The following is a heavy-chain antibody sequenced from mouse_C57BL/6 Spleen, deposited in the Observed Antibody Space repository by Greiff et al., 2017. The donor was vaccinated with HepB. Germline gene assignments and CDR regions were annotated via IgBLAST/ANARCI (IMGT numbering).Heavy chain of an antibody. V-gene: IGHV1-52*01. J-gene: IGHJ1*03. CDR1: GYTFTSYW. CDR2: IDPSDSET. CDR3: ASRCYYGSSYWYFDV. D-gene: IGHD1-1*01. Sequence: QVQLQQPGAELVRPGSSVKLSCKASGYTFTSYWMHWVKQRPIQGLEWIGNIDPSDSETHYNQKFKDKATLTVDKSSSTAYMQLSSLTSEDSAVYYGASRCYYGSSYWYFDVWGTGTTVTVSS.